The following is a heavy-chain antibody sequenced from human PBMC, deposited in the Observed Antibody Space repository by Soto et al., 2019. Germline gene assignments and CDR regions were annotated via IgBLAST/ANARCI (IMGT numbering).Heavy chain of an antibody. CDR3: ARAKRIAVAGPTSIDY. V-gene: IGHV1-8*01. CDR2: MNPNSGNT. D-gene: IGHD6-19*01. J-gene: IGHJ4*02. Sequence: GASVKVSCKASGYTFSSYDINWVRQATGQGLEWMGWMNPNSGNTGYAQKFQGRVTMTRNTSISTAYMELNSLRSDDTAVYYCARAKRIAVAGPTSIDYWGQGTLVTVSS. CDR1: GYTFSSYD.